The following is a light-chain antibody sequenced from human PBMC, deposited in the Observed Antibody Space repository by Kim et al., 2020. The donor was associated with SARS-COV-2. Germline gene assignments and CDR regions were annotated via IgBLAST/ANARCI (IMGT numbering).Light chain of an antibody. CDR2: AAS. CDR3: QQSLTTPPVT. V-gene: IGKV1-39*01. J-gene: IGKJ3*01. CDR1: PTLHNH. Sequence: SIGDRVTITCRASPTLHNHLNWYQQKAGKAPKVLIHAASKLQSGVPSRFSGSGVGTEFTLTISSLQPEDSATYYCQQSLTTPPVTFGPGTKVDIK.